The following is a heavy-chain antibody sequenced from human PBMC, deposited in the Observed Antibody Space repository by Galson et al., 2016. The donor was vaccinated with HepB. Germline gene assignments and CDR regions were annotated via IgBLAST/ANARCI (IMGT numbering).Heavy chain of an antibody. J-gene: IGHJ3*02. V-gene: IGHV4-59*01. D-gene: IGHD2-2*01. Sequence: SETLSLTCTVSGSSISSYFWSWIRQPPGKGLEWIGYIFDTGSTKYNPSLESRVTISVDTSKNQFSLKLSSVTAADTAVYYCARGCSSTSCYYQFGAWGPRQPNDAFDIWGQGTIVTVSS. CDR2: IFDTGST. CDR1: GSSISSYF. CDR3: ARGCSSTSCYYQFGAWGPRQPNDAFDI.